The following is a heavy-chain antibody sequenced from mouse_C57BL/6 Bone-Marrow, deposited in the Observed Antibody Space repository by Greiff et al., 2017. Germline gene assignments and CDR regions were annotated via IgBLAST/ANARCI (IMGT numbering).Heavy chain of an antibody. CDR1: GFTFSDYY. J-gene: IGHJ1*03. Sequence: EVQGVESGGGLVQPGGSLKLSCAASGFTFSDYYMYWVRQTPEKRLEWVAYISNGGGSTYYPDTVKGRFTISRDNAKNTLYLQMSRLKSEDTAMYYCARHGVPYWYFDVWGTGTTVTVSS. D-gene: IGHD5-1*01. CDR3: ARHGVPYWYFDV. CDR2: ISNGGGST. V-gene: IGHV5-12*01.